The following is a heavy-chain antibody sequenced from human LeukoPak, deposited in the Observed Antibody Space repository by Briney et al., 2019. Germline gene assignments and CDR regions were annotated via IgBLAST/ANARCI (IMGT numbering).Heavy chain of an antibody. V-gene: IGHV4-30-2*01. D-gene: IGHD6-13*01. CDR3: ARLVAATGNFDY. CDR2: IYHSGST. J-gene: IGHJ4*02. Sequence: SETLSLTCAVSGGSISSGGYSWSWIRQPPGKGLEWIGYIYHSGSTYYNPSLKSRVTISVDRSRNQFSLKLSSVTAADTAVYYCARLVAATGNFDYWGQGTLVTVSS. CDR1: GGSISSGGYS.